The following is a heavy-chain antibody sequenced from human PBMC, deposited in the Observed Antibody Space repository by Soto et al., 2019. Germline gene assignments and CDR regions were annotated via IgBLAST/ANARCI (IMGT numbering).Heavy chain of an antibody. Sequence: GASVKASCKASGYTFTSYGISWVRQAPGQGLEWMGWISAYNGNTNYAQKLQGRVTMTTDTSTSTAYMELRSLRSDDTAVYYCASVLGVVVVAATVSPLPDFEYWAQGAPVTVSS. CDR3: ASVLGVVVVAATVSPLPDFEY. CDR2: ISAYNGNT. CDR1: GYTFTSYG. J-gene: IGHJ4*01. D-gene: IGHD2-15*01. V-gene: IGHV1-18*01.